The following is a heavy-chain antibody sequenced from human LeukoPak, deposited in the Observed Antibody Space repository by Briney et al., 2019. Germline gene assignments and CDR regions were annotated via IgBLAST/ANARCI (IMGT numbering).Heavy chain of an antibody. J-gene: IGHJ4*02. CDR2: IKGDGSEK. CDR3: AIDGQSYCSSTSCYFAY. CDR1: GFIFSTSW. Sequence: SGGSLRLSCAASGFIFSTSWMTWVRQAPGKGMEWVANIKGDGSEKYYEDSVKGRFTISRDNAKNSLYLQMTSLTDEDTAVYYCAIDGQSYCSSTSCYFAYCGLGTLVTVSS. V-gene: IGHV3-7*01. D-gene: IGHD2-2*01.